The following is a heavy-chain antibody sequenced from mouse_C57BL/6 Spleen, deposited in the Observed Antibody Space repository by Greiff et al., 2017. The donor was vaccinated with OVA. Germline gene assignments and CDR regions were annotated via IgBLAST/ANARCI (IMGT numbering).Heavy chain of an antibody. J-gene: IGHJ2*01. CDR3: ARDYYGSSRDY. CDR2: IYPGDGDT. D-gene: IGHD1-1*01. Sequence: QVQLKQSGAELVKPGASVKISCKASGYAFSSYWMNWVKQRPGKGLEWIGQIYPGDGDTNYNGKFKGKATLTADKSSSTAYMQLSSLTSEDSAVYFCARDYYGSSRDYWGKGTTLTVSS. V-gene: IGHV1-80*01. CDR1: GYAFSSYW.